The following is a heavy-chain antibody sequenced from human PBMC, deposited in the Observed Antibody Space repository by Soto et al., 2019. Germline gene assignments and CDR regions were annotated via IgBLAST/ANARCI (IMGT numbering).Heavy chain of an antibody. CDR1: GFTFSSYS. J-gene: IGHJ5*02. CDR2: ISSSSSTI. Sequence: GGSLRLSCAASGFTFSSYSMNWVRQAPGKGLEWVSYISSSSSTIYYADSVKGRFTISRDNAKNSLYLQMNSLRAEDTAVYYCARDREGDGLHPSPPPWGQGTLVTVSS. V-gene: IGHV3-48*01. D-gene: IGHD3-16*01. CDR3: ARDREGDGLHPSPPP.